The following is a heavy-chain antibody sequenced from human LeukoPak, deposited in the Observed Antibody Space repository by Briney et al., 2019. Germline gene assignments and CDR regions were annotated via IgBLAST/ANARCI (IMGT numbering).Heavy chain of an antibody. V-gene: IGHV4-34*01. J-gene: IGHJ4*02. D-gene: IGHD3-22*01. CDR1: GGSFSGYY. Sequence: SETLSLTCAVYGGSFSGYYWSWIPQPPGKGLEWIGKINHSGSTNYNPSLKSRVTISVDTSKNQFSLKLSSVTAADTAVYYCAGAFGDSSGYYLDYWGQGTLVTVSS. CDR2: INHSGST. CDR3: AGAFGDSSGYYLDY.